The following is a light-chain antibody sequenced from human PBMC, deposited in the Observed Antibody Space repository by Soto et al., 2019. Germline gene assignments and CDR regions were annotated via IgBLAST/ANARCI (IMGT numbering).Light chain of an antibody. J-gene: IGLJ1*01. CDR3: EAWDSSLRAYV. V-gene: IGLV1-47*01. CDR1: SSNVGRNS. CDR2: KSD. Sequence: VLTQPPSASGTPGQRVTISCSGNSSNVGRNSVYWYQQLPGTAPKLLIYKSDQRPSGVPDRFSGSKSGTSASLGISGLRSEDEADYYCEAWDSSLRAYVFGIGTKVTVL.